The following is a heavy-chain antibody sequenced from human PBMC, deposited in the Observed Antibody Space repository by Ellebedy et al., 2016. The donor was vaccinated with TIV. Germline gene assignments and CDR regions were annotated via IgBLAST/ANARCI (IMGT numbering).Heavy chain of an antibody. D-gene: IGHD4-17*01. CDR2: ISGSSNYI. Sequence: PGGSLRLSCAASGFTFSGYWMSWVRQAPGKGLEWVSSISGSSNYIFYADSLEGRFTVSRDNSKNTVYLQMNSLKAEDTAVYYCARPQFGDYDAFDIWGQGAPVTVSS. CDR1: GFTFSGYW. CDR3: ARPQFGDYDAFDI. J-gene: IGHJ3*02. V-gene: IGHV3-21*06.